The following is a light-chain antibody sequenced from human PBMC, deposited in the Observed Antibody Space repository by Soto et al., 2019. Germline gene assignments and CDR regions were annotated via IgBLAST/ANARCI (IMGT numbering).Light chain of an antibody. V-gene: IGKV1-27*01. CDR2: AAS. CDR1: QGFANA. CDR3: QQHETLIT. J-gene: IGKJ5*01. Sequence: DFQMTQSPSSLSASVGDRVTITCRASQGFANALAWYQQKAGKVPKLLIYAASTLQSGAPSRFSGSGSGTDFTLTISRLEPEDFAVYYCQQHETLITFGQGTRLEIK.